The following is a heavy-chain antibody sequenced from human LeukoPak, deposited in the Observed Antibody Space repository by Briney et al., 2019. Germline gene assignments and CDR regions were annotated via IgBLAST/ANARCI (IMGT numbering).Heavy chain of an antibody. CDR1: GFTFTDYG. Sequence: GGSLRLSCVASGFTFTDYGIHWVRQAPGKGLEWVSFIHYDGSNEYYADSVKGRFTVSRDSSKSTVFLQMSSLRPDDTAVYFCAKDWGYYVSGTFPHAFDLWDQGTVLTVSS. CDR3: AKDWGYYVSGTFPHAFDL. D-gene: IGHD3-10*01. J-gene: IGHJ3*01. V-gene: IGHV3-30*02. CDR2: IHYDGSNE.